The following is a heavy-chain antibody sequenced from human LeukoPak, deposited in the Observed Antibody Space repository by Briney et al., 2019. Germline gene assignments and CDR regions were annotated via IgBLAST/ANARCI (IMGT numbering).Heavy chain of an antibody. V-gene: IGHV1-69*05. D-gene: IGHD3-22*01. CDR3: AREGGSITMIVDDAFDI. J-gene: IGHJ3*02. CDR2: IIPIFGTA. Sequence: SVKVSCKASGGTFSSYAISWVRQAPGQGLEWMGGIIPIFGTANYAQKFQGRVTITTDESTSTAYMELSSLRSEDTAVNYCAREGGSITMIVDDAFDIWGQGTMVTVSS. CDR1: GGTFSSYA.